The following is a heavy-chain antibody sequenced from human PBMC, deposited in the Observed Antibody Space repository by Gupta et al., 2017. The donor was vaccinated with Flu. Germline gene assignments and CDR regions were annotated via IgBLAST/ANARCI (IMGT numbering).Heavy chain of an antibody. D-gene: IGHD6-6*01. CDR2: IEHTGSI. CDR3: ARGGAARPSG. J-gene: IGHJ4*02. Sequence: LTCAVYGGTFSGDYLIWIRQSPEKGREWIGEIEHTGSINYNPALTSRVTISMDTSKSQFSLRLSAVTAADTGVYYCARGGAARPSGWGLGTLVTVSS. CDR1: GGTFSGDY. V-gene: IGHV4-34*01.